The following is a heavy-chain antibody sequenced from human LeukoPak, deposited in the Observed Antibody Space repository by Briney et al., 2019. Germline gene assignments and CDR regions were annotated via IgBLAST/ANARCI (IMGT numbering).Heavy chain of an antibody. D-gene: IGHD1-26*01. CDR2: ISSSSSYI. J-gene: IGHJ4*02. CDR3: ARDKWELDPYFDY. Sequence: SGGSLRLSCAASGFTFSSYSMNWVRQAPGKGPEWVSSISSSSSYIYYADSVKGRFTISRDNAKNSLYLQMNSLRAEDTAVYYCARDKWELDPYFDYWGQGTLVTVSS. CDR1: GFTFSSYS. V-gene: IGHV3-21*01.